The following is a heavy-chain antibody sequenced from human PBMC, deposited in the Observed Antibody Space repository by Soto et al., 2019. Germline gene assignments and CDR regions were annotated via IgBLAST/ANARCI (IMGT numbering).Heavy chain of an antibody. CDR3: ARDRGAYSNFEGAFDI. CDR2: INPNSGGT. Sequence: ASVKVSCKASGYTFTGYYMHWVRQAPGQGLEWMGWINPNSGGTNYAQKFQGWVTMTRDTSISTAYMELSRLRSDDTAVYYCARDRGAYSNFEGAFDIWGQGTMVTVSS. V-gene: IGHV1-2*04. J-gene: IGHJ3*02. D-gene: IGHD4-4*01. CDR1: GYTFTGYY.